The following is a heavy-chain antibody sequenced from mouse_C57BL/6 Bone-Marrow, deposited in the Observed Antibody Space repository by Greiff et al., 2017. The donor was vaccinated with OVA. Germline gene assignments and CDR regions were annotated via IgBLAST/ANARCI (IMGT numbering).Heavy chain of an antibody. CDR2: INPGSGGT. CDR1: GYAFTNYL. D-gene: IGHD1-1*01. Sequence: VQLQESGAELVRPGTSVKVSCKASGYAFTNYLIEWVKQRPGQGLEWIGVINPGSGGTNYNEKFKGKATLTADKSSSTAYMQLSSLTSEDSAVNFCARSSYYGTFDYWGQGTTLTVSS. V-gene: IGHV1-54*01. CDR3: ARSSYYGTFDY. J-gene: IGHJ2*01.